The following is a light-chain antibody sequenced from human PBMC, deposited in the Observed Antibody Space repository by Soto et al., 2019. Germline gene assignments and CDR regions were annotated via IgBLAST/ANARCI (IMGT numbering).Light chain of an antibody. V-gene: IGKV1-12*02. Sequence: DLEVTQSPSSVSASVGDRVTITCRASQGISSWLAWYLQKPGKAPKLLIYAASNLPSGVPSRFCGSGAGTAFTRTISSLQPADVSTYYCRQANSFSSTFGQGTRLEIK. CDR1: QGISSW. CDR3: RQANSFSST. CDR2: AAS. J-gene: IGKJ5*01.